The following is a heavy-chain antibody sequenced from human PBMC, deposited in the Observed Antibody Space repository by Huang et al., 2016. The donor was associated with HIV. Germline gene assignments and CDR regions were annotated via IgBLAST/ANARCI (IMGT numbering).Heavy chain of an antibody. D-gene: IGHD2-15*01. CDR1: GYTFTSYY. CDR2: INPRGGST. V-gene: IGHV1-46*01. Sequence: QVQLVQSGAEVKKPGASVKVSCKASGYTFTSYYMHWVRQAPGQGLEWRGIINPRGGSTSYAQKFQGRVTMTRDTSTSTVYMELSSLRSEDTAVYYWASPVVTGPYYYGMDVWGQGTTVTVSS. CDR3: ASPVVTGPYYYGMDV. J-gene: IGHJ6*02.